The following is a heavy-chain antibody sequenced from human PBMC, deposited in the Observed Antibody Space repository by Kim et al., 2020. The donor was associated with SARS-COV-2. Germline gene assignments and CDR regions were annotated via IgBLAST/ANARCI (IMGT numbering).Heavy chain of an antibody. CDR2: IIPIFGTA. CDR1: GGTFSSYA. V-gene: IGHV1-69*13. CDR3: ARDSETGSGNSYGMDV. Sequence: SVKVSCKASGGTFSSYAISWVRQAPGQGLEWMGGIIPIFGTANYAQKFQGRVTITADESTSTAYMELSSLRSEDTAVYYCARDSETGSGNSYGMDVWGQGTTVTVSS. J-gene: IGHJ6*02. D-gene: IGHD3-10*01.